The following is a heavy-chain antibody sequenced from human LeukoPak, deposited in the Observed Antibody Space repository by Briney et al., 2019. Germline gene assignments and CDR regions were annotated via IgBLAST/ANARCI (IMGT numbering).Heavy chain of an antibody. CDR2: IYHSGST. V-gene: IGHV4-38-2*01. CDR1: VYSISSGYY. J-gene: IGHJ3*02. CDR3: ERYHGWESLGAFDI. Sequence: SETLSLTFAVSVYSISSGYYLGWIGQPPGKGLEWMGNIYHSGSTYYNPSLKSRVTTSVDTSKNEFSLQMSYVTAADTAVYSCERYHGWESLGAFDIWGQGQMVPVSS. D-gene: IGHD1-26*01.